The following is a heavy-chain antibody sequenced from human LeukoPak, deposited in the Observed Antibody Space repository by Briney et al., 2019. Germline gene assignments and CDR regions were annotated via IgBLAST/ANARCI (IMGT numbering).Heavy chain of an antibody. J-gene: IGHJ4*02. CDR3: AMPSYSSSSLDY. Sequence: SETLSLTCTVSGGSISSYYWSWIRQPAGKGLEWIGRIYTSGSTNYNPSLKSRVTMSVDTSKNQFSLKLSSVTAADTAVYYRAMPSYSSSSLDYWGQGTLVTVSS. D-gene: IGHD6-6*01. V-gene: IGHV4-4*07. CDR1: GGSISSYY. CDR2: IYTSGST.